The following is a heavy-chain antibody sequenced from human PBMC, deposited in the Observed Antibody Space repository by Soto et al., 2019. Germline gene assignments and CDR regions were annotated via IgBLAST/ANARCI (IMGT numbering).Heavy chain of an antibody. V-gene: IGHV1-69*01. J-gene: IGHJ4*02. CDR1: GGVFSGYL. CDR2: ILPVFGTT. D-gene: IGHD3-3*01. Sequence: NVSRKSSGGVFSGYLISRGLQAPGQGLEWMGGILPVFGTTNYAQRFQGRVTITADESTNTAYMELSSLRSDDTAMYYCARGGSAYVWFHGFWGQGIHGTGPS. CDR3: ARGGSAYVWFHGF.